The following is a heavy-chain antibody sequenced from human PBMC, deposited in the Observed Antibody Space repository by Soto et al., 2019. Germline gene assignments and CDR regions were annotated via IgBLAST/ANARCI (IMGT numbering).Heavy chain of an antibody. V-gene: IGHV3-15*07. Sequence: EVQLVESGGGLVKPGGSLRLSCAASGFTFSNAWMNWVRQAPGKGLEWVGRIKSKTDGGTTDYAAPVKGRFTISRDDSKNTLYMQMNSLKTSDTAVYYCPTDQDGEGADYWGQGTLVTVSS. J-gene: IGHJ4*02. CDR1: GFTFSNAW. CDR3: PTDQDGEGADY. CDR2: IKSKTDGGTT.